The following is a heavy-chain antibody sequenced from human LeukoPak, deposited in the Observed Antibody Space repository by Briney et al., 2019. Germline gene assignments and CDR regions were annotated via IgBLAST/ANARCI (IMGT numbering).Heavy chain of an antibody. CDR2: IYYSGST. V-gene: IGHV4-39*01. CDR1: GGSISSSSYY. CDR3: ARLQRSNWNNLVPLSGAFDI. D-gene: IGHD1/OR15-1a*01. Sequence: SETLSLTCTVSGGSISSSSYYWGWIRQPPGKGLEWIGSIYYSGSTYYNPSLKSRVTISVDTSKNQFSLKLSSVTAADTAVYYCARLQRSNWNNLVPLSGAFDIWGQGTTVTVSS. J-gene: IGHJ3*02.